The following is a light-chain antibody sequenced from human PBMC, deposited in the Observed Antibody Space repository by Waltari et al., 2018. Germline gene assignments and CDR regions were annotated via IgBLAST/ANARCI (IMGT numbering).Light chain of an antibody. V-gene: IGLV2-8*01. J-gene: IGLJ2*01. Sequence: QSALTQPPSASGSPGQSVTISCTGTSSDVGGYNFVSWYQQHPGKAPKLLIYEVTKRSSGVPDRFSGSKSGNTASLTVSGLQAEDEADYYCSSFEGSNNLLFGGGTELTVL. CDR2: EVT. CDR3: SSFEGSNNLL. CDR1: SSDVGGYNF.